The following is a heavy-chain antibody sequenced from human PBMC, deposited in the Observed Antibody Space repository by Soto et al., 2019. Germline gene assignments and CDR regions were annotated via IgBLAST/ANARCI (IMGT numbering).Heavy chain of an antibody. J-gene: IGHJ5*02. CDR3: ARVGPWVPYYYDSSPYTFESWFDP. CDR2: IYYSGST. Sequence: PSETLSLTCTVSGGSISSYYWSWIRQPPGKGLEWIGYIYYSGSTNYNPSLKSRVTISVDTSKNQFSLKLSSVTAADTAVYYCARVGPWVPYYYDSSPYTFESWFDPWGQGTLVTVSS. CDR1: GGSISSYY. D-gene: IGHD3-22*01. V-gene: IGHV4-59*01.